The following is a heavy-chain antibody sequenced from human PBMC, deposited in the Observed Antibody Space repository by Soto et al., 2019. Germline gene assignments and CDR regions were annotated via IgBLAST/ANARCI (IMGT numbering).Heavy chain of an antibody. CDR2: IYYSGST. Sequence: QVQLQESGPGLVKPSETLSLTCTVSGGSVSSGSYYWSWIRQPPGKGLEYIGFIYYSGSTNYNPSLKSRVTMSVDMSKNQFSLRLTSVTAADTAVYYCARAVGIQLWLSQYCFDCWGQGTLVAVSS. J-gene: IGHJ4*02. CDR1: GGSVSSGSYY. CDR3: ARAVGIQLWLSQYCFDC. D-gene: IGHD5-18*01. V-gene: IGHV4-61*01.